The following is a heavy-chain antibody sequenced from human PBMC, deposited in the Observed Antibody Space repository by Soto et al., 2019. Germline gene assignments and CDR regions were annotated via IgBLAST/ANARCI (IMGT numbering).Heavy chain of an antibody. J-gene: IGHJ4*02. CDR3: ARGDCSGTSCYAFDY. Sequence: QVQLVESGGGVVQPGRSLRLSCAASGFSFSGYGMQWVRQAPGKGLEWVAVIWYDGSKKFYADSVKGRFTISRDNSQNTLDLQMNSLRAEDSAVYYCARGDCSGTSCYAFDYWGQGILVTVSS. CDR2: IWYDGSKK. V-gene: IGHV3-33*01. D-gene: IGHD2-2*01. CDR1: GFSFSGYG.